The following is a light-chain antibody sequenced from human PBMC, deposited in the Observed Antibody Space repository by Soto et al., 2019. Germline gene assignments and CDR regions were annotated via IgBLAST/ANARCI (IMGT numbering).Light chain of an antibody. CDR3: QQYASSPIT. CDR1: QSFSRSF. V-gene: IGKV3-20*01. J-gene: IGKJ5*01. Sequence: EIVLTQSPGTLSLSPGERATLSCRASQSFSRSFLAWYQQKPGQAPRLLIYGASTRATGIPDRFSGSGSGTDFTLSITRLEPEDLSVYYGQQYASSPITFGQGTRLDIK. CDR2: GAS.